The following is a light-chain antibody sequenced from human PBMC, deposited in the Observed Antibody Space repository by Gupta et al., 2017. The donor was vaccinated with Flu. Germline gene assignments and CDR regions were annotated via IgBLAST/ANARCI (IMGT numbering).Light chain of an antibody. CDR1: QSVSSY. J-gene: IGKJ2*01. V-gene: IGKV3-11*01. CDR3: QQRSNWYT. CDR2: DAS. Sequence: EIVLTQSPATLSLSPGERATPPCRASQSVSSYLAWYQQKPGQAPRLLIYDASNRATVIPARFSGSGSGTDFTLTISSLEPEDFAFYYCQQRSNWYTFGQGTKLEIK.